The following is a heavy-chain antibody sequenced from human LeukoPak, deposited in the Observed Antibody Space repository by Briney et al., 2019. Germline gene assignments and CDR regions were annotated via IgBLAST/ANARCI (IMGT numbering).Heavy chain of an antibody. J-gene: IGHJ5*02. CDR3: ARERGWFDP. Sequence: SVTVSCKASGFTFTRYGISWVRQAPGQGLEWMGWISAYNGDTNYAQKFQGRVTLTTDTSTSTAYMELRSLRSDDTAVYYCARERGWFDPWGQGTLVTVSS. CDR1: GFTFTRYG. CDR2: ISAYNGDT. V-gene: IGHV1-18*01.